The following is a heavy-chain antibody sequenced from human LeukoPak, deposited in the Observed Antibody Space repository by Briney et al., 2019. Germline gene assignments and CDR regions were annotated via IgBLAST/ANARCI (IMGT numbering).Heavy chain of an antibody. CDR1: GYTFTTYW. CDR3: ARALSPASNYFDY. J-gene: IGHJ4*02. CDR2: IYPDDSDT. V-gene: IGHV5-51*01. Sequence: GESLKISCKGSGYTFTTYWIGWVRQVPGKGLEWMGMIYPDDSDTRYSPSFEGQVTTSADKSISTAYLQWSSLKASDTAMYYCARALSPASNYFDYWGQGTLVTVSS. D-gene: IGHD3-16*01.